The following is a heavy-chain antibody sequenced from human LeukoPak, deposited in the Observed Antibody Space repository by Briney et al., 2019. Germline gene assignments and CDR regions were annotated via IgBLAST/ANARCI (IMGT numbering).Heavy chain of an antibody. J-gene: IGHJ4*02. CDR1: GGSISSSSYY. CDR2: IYYSGST. V-gene: IGHV4-39*01. D-gene: IGHD5-18*01. CDR3: ARHPYSYGSSDY. Sequence: SETLSLTCTVSGGSISSSSYYWGWIRQPPGKGLEWIGSIYYSGSTYYNPSLKSRVTISVDTSKNQFSLKLSSVTAADTAVYCCARHPYSYGSSDYWGQGTLVTVSS.